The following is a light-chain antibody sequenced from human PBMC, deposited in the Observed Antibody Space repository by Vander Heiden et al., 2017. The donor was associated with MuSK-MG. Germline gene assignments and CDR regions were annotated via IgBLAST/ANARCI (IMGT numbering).Light chain of an antibody. Sequence: QSALTQPVSVSGSPGPSITISCTGTSSDVGSADLVSWYQQHPGKAPKLMIYGVTKRPSGVSSRFSGSKSGNTASLTISGRQAEDEADYYCCSYAGSRTFVFGGGTKLTVL. J-gene: IGLJ2*01. V-gene: IGLV2-23*02. CDR2: GVT. CDR1: SSDVGSADL. CDR3: CSYAGSRTFV.